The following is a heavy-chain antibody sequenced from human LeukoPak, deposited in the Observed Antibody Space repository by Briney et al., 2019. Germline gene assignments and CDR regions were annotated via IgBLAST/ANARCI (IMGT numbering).Heavy chain of an antibody. V-gene: IGHV3-49*04. CDR2: IRSKGYGGTT. CDR3: TRGSYDSSGYYGSGSSFDY. Sequence: PGGSLRLSCTASGFTFPDYAMSWVRQAPGKGLEWVGFIRSKGYGGTTKYAASVKGRFTISRDDSKSIAYLQMNSLKTEDTAVYYCTRGSYDSSGYYGSGSSFDYWGQGTLVTVSS. D-gene: IGHD3-22*01. J-gene: IGHJ4*02. CDR1: GFTFPDYA.